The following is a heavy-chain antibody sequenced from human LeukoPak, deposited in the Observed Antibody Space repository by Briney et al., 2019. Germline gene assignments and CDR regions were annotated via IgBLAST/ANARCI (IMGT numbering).Heavy chain of an antibody. CDR3: VSGYSRTVNNWFDP. Sequence: GGSLRLFCAASGFTFSNYWMHWVRQAPGKGLVWVSRINSDGSTTNYADSVKGRFTISRDNAKNTLYLQMNSLRAEDTAVYYCVSGYSRTVNNWFDPWGQGTLVTVSS. J-gene: IGHJ5*02. D-gene: IGHD1-26*01. V-gene: IGHV3-74*01. CDR2: INSDGSTT. CDR1: GFTFSNYW.